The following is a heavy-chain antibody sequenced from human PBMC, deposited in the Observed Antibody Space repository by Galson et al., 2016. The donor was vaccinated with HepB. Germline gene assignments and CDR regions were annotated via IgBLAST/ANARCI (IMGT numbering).Heavy chain of an antibody. V-gene: IGHV3-48*02. CDR1: GFTFSTYG. J-gene: IGHJ4*02. Sequence: SLRLSCAAPGFTFSTYGMHWVRQAPGKGLEWVSYIGSRSSPIHYADSVKGRFTISRDNAKNSLYLQMNSLRDEDTAVYYCARVDEGYYYLIDYWGQGTLVTVSS. CDR2: IGSRSSPI. CDR3: ARVDEGYYYLIDY. D-gene: IGHD3-22*01.